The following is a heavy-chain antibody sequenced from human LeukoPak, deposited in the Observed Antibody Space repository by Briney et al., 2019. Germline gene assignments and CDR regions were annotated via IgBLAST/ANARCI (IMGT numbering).Heavy chain of an antibody. CDR3: ARDSPPDSSGYLDAFDI. J-gene: IGHJ3*02. D-gene: IGHD3-22*01. CDR1: GYTFTGYF. V-gene: IGHV1-2*02. CDR2: INPNSGGT. Sequence: ASVKVSCKASGYTFTGYFMHWVRQAPGQGLEWMGWINPNSGGTNYAQRFQGSVTMTRDTSISTAYMELSRLRSDDTAVYYCARDSPPDSSGYLDAFDIWGQGTMVTVSS.